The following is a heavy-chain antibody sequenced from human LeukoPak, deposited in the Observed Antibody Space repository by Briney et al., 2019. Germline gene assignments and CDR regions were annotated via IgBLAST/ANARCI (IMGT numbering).Heavy chain of an antibody. CDR1: GGSISSYY. V-gene: IGHV4-59*01. D-gene: IGHD3-22*01. J-gene: IGHJ5*02. CDR2: IYYSGST. Sequence: SETLSLTCTVSGGSISSYYWSWIRQPPGKGLEWIGYIYYSGSTNFNPSLKSRVTISVDTSKNQFSLKLSSVTAADTAVYYCARDLYYYDSSGYLNWFDPWGQGTLVTVSS. CDR3: ARDLYYYDSSGYLNWFDP.